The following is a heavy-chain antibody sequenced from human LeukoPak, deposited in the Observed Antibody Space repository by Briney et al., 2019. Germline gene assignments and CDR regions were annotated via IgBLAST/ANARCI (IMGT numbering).Heavy chain of an antibody. D-gene: IGHD1-26*01. CDR2: ISSSGTFN. Sequence: GGSLRISCATSGFTFSNYNMTWVPQAPGKGLDRVSSISSSGTFNYYADSVKGRFTISRDNAKNSLYLQMNSLRAEDTAVYYCARGGSGSYNAFDIWGQGTMVTVSS. CDR1: GFTFSNYN. V-gene: IGHV3-21*01. J-gene: IGHJ3*02. CDR3: ARGGSGSYNAFDI.